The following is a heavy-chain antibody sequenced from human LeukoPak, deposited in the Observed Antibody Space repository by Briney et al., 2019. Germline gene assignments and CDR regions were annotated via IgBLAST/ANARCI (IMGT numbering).Heavy chain of an antibody. V-gene: IGHV4-59*01. D-gene: IGHD3-16*01. CDR2: IYYSGST. CDR3: VREVSWGYYYYMDV. J-gene: IGHJ6*03. CDR1: SGSISSYY. Sequence: PSETLSLTCTVSSGSISSYYWSWIRQAPGKGMEWIGHIYYSGSTNYYPSLKSRVTISVDTSKTQFSLKLSSVSAADTAVYYCVREVSWGYYYYMDVWGKGTTVTVSS.